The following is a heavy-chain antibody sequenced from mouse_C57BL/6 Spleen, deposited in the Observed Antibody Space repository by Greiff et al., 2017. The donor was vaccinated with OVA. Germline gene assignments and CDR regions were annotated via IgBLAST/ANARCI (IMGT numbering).Heavy chain of an antibody. D-gene: IGHD2-3*01. Sequence: VQLQQSGPELVKPGASVKISCKASGYSFTGYYMNWVKQSPEKSLEWIGEINPSTGGTTYNQKFKAKATLTVDKSSSTAYMQLKSLTSEDSAVYYCARFGADGYWGPYWGQGTLVTVSA. CDR1: GYSFTGYY. V-gene: IGHV1-42*01. J-gene: IGHJ3*01. CDR2: INPSTGGT. CDR3: ARFGADGYWGPY.